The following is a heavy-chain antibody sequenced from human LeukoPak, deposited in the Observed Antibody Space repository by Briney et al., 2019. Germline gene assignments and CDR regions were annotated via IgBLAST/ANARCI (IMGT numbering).Heavy chain of an antibody. Sequence: GASVKVSCKASGGTFSNYAITWVRQAPGQGLEWMGRIIPIFGKANYAQKFQGRVTISADKSTSTAYMELSSLRSEDTAVYYCASTFRSDYDPYYYYGMDVWGQGTTVTVSS. V-gene: IGHV1-69*04. CDR2: IIPIFGKA. D-gene: IGHD4-17*01. CDR1: GGTFSNYA. J-gene: IGHJ6*02. CDR3: ASTFRSDYDPYYYYGMDV.